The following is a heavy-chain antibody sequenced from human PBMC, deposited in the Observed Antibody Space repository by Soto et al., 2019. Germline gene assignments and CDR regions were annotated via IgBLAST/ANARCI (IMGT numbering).Heavy chain of an antibody. V-gene: IGHV3-30*18. D-gene: IGHD3-10*01. J-gene: IGHJ3*02. CDR1: GFMFSGFG. Sequence: QVQLVESGGGVVQPGRSLRLSCAASGFMFSGFGMHWVRQAPGKGLQWVASISKDGSKKYYADSVKGRFTISRDNSKKTLYLQMNSLRAEDTAVYYCANPSGYYFGLGSHDEASDMWGQGTGVTVFS. CDR2: ISKDGSKK. CDR3: ANPSGYYFGLGSHDEASDM.